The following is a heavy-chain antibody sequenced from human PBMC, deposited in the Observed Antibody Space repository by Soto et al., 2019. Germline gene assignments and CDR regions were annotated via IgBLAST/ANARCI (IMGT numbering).Heavy chain of an antibody. Sequence: SVKVSCKASGGTFSSYAISWVRQAPGQGLEWMGGIIPIFGTANYAQKFQGRVTITADESTSTAYMELSSLRSEDTAVYYCARGSMVRGGVYYYGMDVWGQGTTVTVSS. CDR3: ARGSMVRGGVYYYGMDV. J-gene: IGHJ6*02. D-gene: IGHD3-10*01. CDR1: GGTFSSYA. CDR2: IIPIFGTA. V-gene: IGHV1-69*13.